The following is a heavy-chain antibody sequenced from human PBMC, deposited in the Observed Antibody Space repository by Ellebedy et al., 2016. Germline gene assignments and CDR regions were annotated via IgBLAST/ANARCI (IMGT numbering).Heavy chain of an antibody. CDR2: ISSSRSTI. CDR3: ARDGRGCSGGSCYSYYYCMDV. CDR1: GFTFSSYS. V-gene: IGHV3-48*02. Sequence: GGSLRLSCAVSGFTFSSYSMNWVRQAPGKGLEWVSYISSSRSTICYADSVKGRFTISRDNAKNSLYLQMNSLRDEDTAVYYCARDGRGCSGGSCYSYYYCMDVWGQGTTVTVSS. D-gene: IGHD2-15*01. J-gene: IGHJ6*02.